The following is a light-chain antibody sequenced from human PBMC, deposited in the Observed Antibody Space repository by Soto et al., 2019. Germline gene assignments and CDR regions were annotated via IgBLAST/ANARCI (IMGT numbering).Light chain of an antibody. CDR2: EVS. CDR1: SSDVGGYNY. CDR3: SSYTSSTTQV. J-gene: IGLJ3*02. V-gene: IGLV2-14*01. Sequence: QSVLTQPAPVSGSPGQSITISCTGTSSDVGGYNYVSWYQRHPGRAPKLIIYEVSNRPSGVSNRFSGSKSGNTASLTISGLQPEDEADYYCSSYTSSTTQVFGGGTKVTVL.